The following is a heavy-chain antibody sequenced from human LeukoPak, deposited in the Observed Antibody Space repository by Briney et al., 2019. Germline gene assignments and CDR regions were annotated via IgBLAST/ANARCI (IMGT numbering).Heavy chain of an antibody. V-gene: IGHV3-21*01. J-gene: IGHJ4*02. D-gene: IGHD6-6*01. CDR3: ARSFPYSSSAVDY. Sequence: GGSLRLSCAASGFTFSGYRMNWVRQAPGKRLEWVSSFSSSSGYIFYADSVKGRFTISRDNAKNSLYLQMNSLRAEDTAVYYCARSFPYSSSAVDYWGQGTLVTVSS. CDR1: GFTFSGYR. CDR2: FSSSSGYI.